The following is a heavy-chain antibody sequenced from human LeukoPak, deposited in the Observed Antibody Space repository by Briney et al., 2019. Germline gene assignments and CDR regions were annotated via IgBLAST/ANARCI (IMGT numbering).Heavy chain of an antibody. CDR1: GGSITNYY. CDR2: IHYSGST. V-gene: IGHV4-59*01. J-gene: IGHJ2*01. D-gene: IGHD4-17*01. Sequence: SETLSLTCTVSGGSITNYYWTWIRQPPGKGLEWIGYIHYSGSTNYSPSLKSRVTISVDTSKNQFSLKLSSVTAADTAVYYCARVLKYGDYANWYFDLWGRGTLVTVSS. CDR3: ARVLKYGDYANWYFDL.